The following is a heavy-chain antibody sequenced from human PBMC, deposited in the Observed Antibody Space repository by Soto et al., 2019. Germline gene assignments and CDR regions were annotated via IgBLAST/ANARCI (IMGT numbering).Heavy chain of an antibody. CDR2: ISYDGSNK. V-gene: IGHV3-30*18. CDR1: GVSLSISG. J-gene: IGHJ4*02. CDR3: AKDHWNYASRESLADFDY. Sequence: RLSRAASGVSLSISGMHGVRQTPGKGLEWVAVISYDGSNKYYADSVKGRFTISRDNSKNTLYLQMNSLRAEDTAVYYCAKDHWNYASRESLADFDYWGQGTLVTVSS. D-gene: IGHD1-7*01.